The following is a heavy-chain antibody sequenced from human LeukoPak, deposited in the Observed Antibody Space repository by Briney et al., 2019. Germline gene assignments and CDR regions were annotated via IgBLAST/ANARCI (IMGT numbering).Heavy chain of an antibody. Sequence: PSETLSLTCTVSDASISGYYWSWIRQPPGKGLECIGYIYYSGSTNYNPSLKSRVTISVDMSKNQFSLKLSSVTAADTAVYYCARNHDYGDYWGYWGQGTLVTVSS. J-gene: IGHJ4*02. CDR1: DASISGYY. V-gene: IGHV4-59*01. CDR3: ARNHDYGDYWGY. CDR2: IYYSGST. D-gene: IGHD4-17*01.